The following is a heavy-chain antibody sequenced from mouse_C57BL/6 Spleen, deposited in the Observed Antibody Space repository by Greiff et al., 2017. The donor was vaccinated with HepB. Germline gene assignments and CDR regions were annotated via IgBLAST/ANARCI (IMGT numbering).Heavy chain of an antibody. D-gene: IGHD2-4*01. CDR1: GFTFSDYG. CDR3: ARQGIYYDYPFDY. Sequence: EVMLVESGGGLVKPGGSLKLSCAASGFTFSDYGMHWVRQAPEKGLEWVAYISSGSSTIYYADTVKGRCTLSRDNAKNTLFLQMTSLRSEDTAMYYCARQGIYYDYPFDYWGQGTTLTVSS. CDR2: ISSGSSTI. J-gene: IGHJ2*01. V-gene: IGHV5-17*01.